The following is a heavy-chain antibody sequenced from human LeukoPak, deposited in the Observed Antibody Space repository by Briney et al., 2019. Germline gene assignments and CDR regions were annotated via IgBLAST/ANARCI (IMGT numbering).Heavy chain of an antibody. CDR3: ARDGRVGARDAFDI. D-gene: IGHD1-26*01. Sequence: PGGSLRLSCAASGFTFSSYSMNWVRQAPGKGLEWVSSISSSSSSYIYYADSVKGRFTISRDNAKNSLYLQMNSLRAEDTAVYYCARDGRVGARDAFDIWGQGTMVTVSS. CDR1: GFTFSSYS. V-gene: IGHV3-21*01. CDR2: ISSSSSSYI. J-gene: IGHJ3*02.